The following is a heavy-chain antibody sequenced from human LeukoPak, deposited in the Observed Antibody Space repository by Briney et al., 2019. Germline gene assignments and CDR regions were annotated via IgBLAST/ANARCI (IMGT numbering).Heavy chain of an antibody. Sequence: SETLSLTCTVSGGSISSYYWSWIRQPPGKGLEWIGYIYYSGSTNYNPSLKSRVTISVDTSKNQFSLKLSSVTAADTAVYYCARDRGSWFDPWGQGTLVTVSS. V-gene: IGHV4-59*12. D-gene: IGHD3-10*01. CDR3: ARDRGSWFDP. CDR1: GGSISSYY. J-gene: IGHJ5*02. CDR2: IYYSGST.